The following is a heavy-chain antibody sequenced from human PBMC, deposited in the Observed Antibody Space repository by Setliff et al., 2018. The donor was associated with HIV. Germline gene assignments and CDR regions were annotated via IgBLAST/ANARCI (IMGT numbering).Heavy chain of an antibody. J-gene: IGHJ4*02. D-gene: IGHD5-18*01. Sequence: SETLSLTCTVSGGSISSSTYYWGWIRQPPGKGLEWIGTIYYSGSTYYNPSLKSRLTISVDTSKNQFSLKLSSVTAADTTVYYCARRDGYSYGFYFDYWGQGTLVTVSS. V-gene: IGHV4-39*01. CDR3: ARRDGYSYGFYFDY. CDR2: IYYSGST. CDR1: GGSISSSTYY.